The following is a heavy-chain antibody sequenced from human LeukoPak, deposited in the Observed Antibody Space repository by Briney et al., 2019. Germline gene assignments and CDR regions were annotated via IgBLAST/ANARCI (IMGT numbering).Heavy chain of an antibody. V-gene: IGHV4-39*07. CDR1: GGSISSSSYY. CDR2: IYYSGST. CDR3: AREAIFGVVMRSLSYNWFDP. D-gene: IGHD3-3*01. J-gene: IGHJ5*02. Sequence: PSETLSLTCTVSGGSISSSSYYWGWIRQPPGKGLEWIGSIYYSGSTYYNPSLKSRVTISVDTSKNQFSLKLSSVTAADTAVYYCAREAIFGVVMRSLSYNWFDPWGQGTLVTVSS.